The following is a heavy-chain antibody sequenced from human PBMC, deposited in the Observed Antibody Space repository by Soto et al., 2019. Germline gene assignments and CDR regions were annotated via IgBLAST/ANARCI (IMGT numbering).Heavy chain of an antibody. Sequence: GGSLRLSCAASGFTFSSYAMHWVRQAPGKGLEWVAVISYDGSNKYYADSVKGRFTISRDNSKNTLYLQMNSLRAEDTAVYYCAREKWGPSGPTFDYWGQGTLVTVSS. J-gene: IGHJ4*02. CDR1: GFTFSSYA. CDR3: AREKWGPSGPTFDY. V-gene: IGHV3-30-3*01. CDR2: ISYDGSNK. D-gene: IGHD5-12*01.